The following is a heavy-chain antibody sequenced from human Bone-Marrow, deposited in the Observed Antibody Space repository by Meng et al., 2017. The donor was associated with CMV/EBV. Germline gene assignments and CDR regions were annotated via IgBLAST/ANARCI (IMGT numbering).Heavy chain of an antibody. CDR3: ATRRAGEVDY. CDR1: GFTFSSYA. J-gene: IGHJ4*02. Sequence: GGSLRPSCAASGFTFSSYAMSWVRQAPGKGLEWVASIDGSGRRTYYADSVKGRFVISRDNAKNSRFLQMNSLRAEDTAIYYCATRRAGEVDYWGQGTLVTVSS. D-gene: IGHD7-27*01. CDR2: IDGSGRRT. V-gene: IGHV3-23*01.